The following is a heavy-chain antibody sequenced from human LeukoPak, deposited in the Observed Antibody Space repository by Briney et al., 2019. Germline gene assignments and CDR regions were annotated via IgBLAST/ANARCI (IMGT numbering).Heavy chain of an antibody. CDR3: AKAFVPSTVTTFL. V-gene: IGHV3-23*01. J-gene: IGHJ4*02. Sequence: GGSLRLSCAASGFTFTSYAMGWVRQAPGKGLEWVSDISVSGDRIYYADSVKGRFTISRDNSKNTLYLQMNSLRAEDTAVYYCAKAFVPSTVTTFLWGQGTLVTVSS. CDR2: ISVSGDRI. D-gene: IGHD4-17*01. CDR1: GFTFTSYA.